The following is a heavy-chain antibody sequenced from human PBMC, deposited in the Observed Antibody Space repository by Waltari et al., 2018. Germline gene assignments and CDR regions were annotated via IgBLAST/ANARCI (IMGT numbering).Heavy chain of an antibody. J-gene: IGHJ6*02. CDR1: GDTFSSYA. V-gene: IGHV1-69*09. D-gene: IGHD2-15*01. CDR3: ARGGDATQTNYYYGLDV. Sequence: QVRLLQSGAEVKKPGSSVKVSCQASGDTFSSYAIHWFRQATGQGLEWMGRIIPILGLTNYAQKFQGRVTITADKSTTTAYMELSSLRSEDTAVYYCARGGDATQTNYYYGLDVWGQGTTVTVSS. CDR2: IIPILGLT.